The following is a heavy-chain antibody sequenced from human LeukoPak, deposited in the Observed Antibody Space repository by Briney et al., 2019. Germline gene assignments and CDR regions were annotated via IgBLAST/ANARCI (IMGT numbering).Heavy chain of an antibody. CDR1: GYTFTGYY. Sequence: ASVTVSCKASGYTFTGYYMHWVRQAPGQGLEWMGWINPNSGGTNYAQKFQGRVTMTRDTSISTAYMELSRLRSDDTAVYYCARDQPYYYGSGSSSHSDYWGQGTLVTVSS. CDR2: INPNSGGT. D-gene: IGHD3-10*01. J-gene: IGHJ4*02. V-gene: IGHV1-2*02. CDR3: ARDQPYYYGSGSSSHSDY.